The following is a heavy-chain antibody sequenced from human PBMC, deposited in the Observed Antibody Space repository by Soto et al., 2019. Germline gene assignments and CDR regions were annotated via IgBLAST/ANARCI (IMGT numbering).Heavy chain of an antibody. Sequence: VQLVESGGGVVQPGTSLRLSCAASGFTFSHYGIHWVRQAPGKGLEWVAVTWSGGRGEYYADSVRGRFTISRDNSKTTVYLQMTSLRVEDTAVYYCAKDDDTSSHYSLLDFRGQGTLVTVSS. V-gene: IGHV3-33*06. D-gene: IGHD3-22*01. CDR2: TWSGGRGE. CDR3: AKDDDTSSHYSLLDF. CDR1: GFTFSHYG. J-gene: IGHJ4*02.